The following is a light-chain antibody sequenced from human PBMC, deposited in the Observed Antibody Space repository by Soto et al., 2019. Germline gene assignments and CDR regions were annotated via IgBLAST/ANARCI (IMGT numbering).Light chain of an antibody. V-gene: IGKV1-5*03. CDR2: KAS. CDR3: QHYNSYSEA. J-gene: IGKJ1*01. CDR1: ESISIW. Sequence: DIQMTQSPSTLSASVGETVTINCRASESISIWLAWYQQKPGKAPNLLINKASSLQSEVPSRFSGSGSGTEFTLTISSLQPDDFATYYCQHYNSYSEAFGQGTKVDI.